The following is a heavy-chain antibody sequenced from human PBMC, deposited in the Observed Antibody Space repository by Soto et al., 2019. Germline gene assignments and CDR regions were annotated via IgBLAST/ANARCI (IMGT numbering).Heavy chain of an antibody. J-gene: IGHJ3*02. V-gene: IGHV4-34*01. CDR2: MSHSGGT. D-gene: IGHD1-1*01. CDR3: ARVERRTSTTVVDAFDI. CDR1: GGSVSSGRYY. Sequence: QVQLQQWGAGLLKPSETLSLTCAVYGGSVSSGRYYWSWIRQPPGMGLEWIGEMSHSGGTHFNPSLKSRVTISVDTSKNQFSLKMSSMTAADTALYYCARVERRTSTTVVDAFDIWGPGTMVTVSS.